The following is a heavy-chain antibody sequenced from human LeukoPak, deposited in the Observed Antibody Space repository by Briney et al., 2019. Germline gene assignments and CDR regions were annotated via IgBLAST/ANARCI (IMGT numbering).Heavy chain of an antibody. CDR1: GFTFSSYA. J-gene: IGHJ2*01. D-gene: IGHD3-3*01. CDR2: ISCDGSNK. CDR3: ARAPNFNWYFDL. V-gene: IGHV3-30-3*01. Sequence: GGSLRLSCAASGFTFSSYAMHWVRQAPGKGLEWVAVISCDGSNKYYADSVKGRSTISRDNSKNTLYLQMNSLRAEDTAVYYCARAPNFNWYFDLWGRGTLVTVSS.